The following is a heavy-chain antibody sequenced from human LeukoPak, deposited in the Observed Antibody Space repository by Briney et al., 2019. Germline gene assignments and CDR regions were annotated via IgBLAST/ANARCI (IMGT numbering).Heavy chain of an antibody. Sequence: GGSLRLSCAASGFTFSSYAMHWVRQAPGKGLEWVAVISYDGSNKYYADSVKGRFTISRDNSKNTLYLQMNSLRAEDTAVYYCARDQGAAGTRGIDYWGQGTLVTVSS. CDR1: GFTFSSYA. J-gene: IGHJ4*02. CDR3: ARDQGAAGTRGIDY. D-gene: IGHD6-13*01. V-gene: IGHV3-30-3*01. CDR2: ISYDGSNK.